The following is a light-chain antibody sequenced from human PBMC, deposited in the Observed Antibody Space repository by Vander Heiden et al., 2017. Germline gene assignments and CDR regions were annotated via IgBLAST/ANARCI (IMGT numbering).Light chain of an antibody. V-gene: IGKV3-15*01. J-gene: IGKJ1*01. CDR2: GAS. CDR3: QQYNNWPPVRT. CDR1: QSVSSN. Sequence: EIVMTQSPATLSVSPGERATLSCRASQSVSSNLAWYQQKPCQAPRLLIYGASTRATGIPARFSGSGSGTEFTLTISSLQSEDFAVYYCQQYNNWPPVRTFGQGTKVEIK.